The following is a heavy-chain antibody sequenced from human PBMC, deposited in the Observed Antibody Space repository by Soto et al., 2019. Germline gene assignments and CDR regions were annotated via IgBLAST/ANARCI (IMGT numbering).Heavy chain of an antibody. V-gene: IGHV1-69*13. CDR2: IIPFFKAT. CDR3: ARDVPLNHYDSTYYYYAMDV. Sequence: SVKVSCKASGGSFNSHAFSWVRQAPGQGLEWMGGIIPFFKATNYAQKFQSRITITADESTSTAYMDLSSLTSEDTAVYYCARDVPLNHYDSTYYYYAMDVWGQGPTDTVSS. D-gene: IGHD3-16*01. J-gene: IGHJ6*02. CDR1: GGSFNSHA.